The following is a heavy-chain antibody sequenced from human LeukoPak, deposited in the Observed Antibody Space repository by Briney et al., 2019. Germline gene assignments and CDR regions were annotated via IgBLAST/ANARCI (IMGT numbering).Heavy chain of an antibody. V-gene: IGHV4-59*01. Sequence: EALSLTCSVSGASISSYSWSWIRQTPGKGLEWIGYIYNSATTNYNPSLKSRLTISVDTSKNQISLKLTSVAAADTAVYYCARNSSSSWGYYSMDVWGKGTTVSVFS. D-gene: IGHD6-13*01. CDR2: IYNSATT. J-gene: IGHJ6*03. CDR3: ARNSSSSWGYYSMDV. CDR1: GASISSYS.